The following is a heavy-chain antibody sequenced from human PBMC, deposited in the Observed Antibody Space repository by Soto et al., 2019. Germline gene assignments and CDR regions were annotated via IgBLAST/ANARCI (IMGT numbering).Heavy chain of an antibody. D-gene: IGHD2-8*01. CDR2: VYYRGRS. V-gene: IGHV4-39*01. CDR1: CGSVSNSNYY. CDR3: VSQRTSVLTQAYFDY. Sequence: SETLSLTCTVSCGSVSNSNYYWGWIRQSPGKGLEWIGSVYYRGRSYSKSSVKSRVTISVDTSKNQFSLNLNSVTASDTAVYFCVSQRTSVLTQAYFDYWGPGALVTVSS. J-gene: IGHJ4*02.